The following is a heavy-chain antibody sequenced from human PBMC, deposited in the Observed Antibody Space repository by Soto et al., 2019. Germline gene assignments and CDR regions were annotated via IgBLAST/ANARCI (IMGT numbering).Heavy chain of an antibody. CDR1: GGSISSGGYY. J-gene: IGHJ6*02. D-gene: IGHD2-21*02. CDR2: IYYSGST. Sequence: SETLSLTCTVSGGSISSGGYYWSWIRQHPGKGLEWIGYIYYSGSTYYNPSLKSRVTISVDTSKNQFSLKLSSVTAADTAVYYCARDGLGGNSPGMDVWGQGTTVTVYS. V-gene: IGHV4-31*03. CDR3: ARDGLGGNSPGMDV.